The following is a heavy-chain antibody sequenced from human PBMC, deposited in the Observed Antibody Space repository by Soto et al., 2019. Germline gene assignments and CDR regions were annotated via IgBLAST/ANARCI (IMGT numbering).Heavy chain of an antibody. CDR1: VFTFGDYA. CDR3: TRMHSYPQGRFEY. V-gene: IGHV3-49*04. CDR2: IRSKAYGGTT. J-gene: IGHJ4*02. D-gene: IGHD5-18*01. Sequence: PVGSLRLSCTASVFTFGDYAMSCVRDSPGKWLEWVGFIRSKAYGGTTEYAASVKGRFTISRDDSKSIAYLQMNSLKTEDTAVYYCTRMHSYPQGRFEYWGQGTLISVSS.